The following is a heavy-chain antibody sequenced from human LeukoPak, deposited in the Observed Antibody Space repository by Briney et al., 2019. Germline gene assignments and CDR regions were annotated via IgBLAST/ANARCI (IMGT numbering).Heavy chain of an antibody. CDR2: ISSSSNYM. V-gene: IGHV3-21*01. CDR1: GFTFSRNA. J-gene: IGHJ4*02. CDR3: ARPLDSSNNYFDY. Sequence: GGSLRLSCAASGFTFSRNAMNWVRQAPGKGLEWVSFISSSSNYMSYADPVKGRFTISRDNAKNSLYLQMNSLRAEDTAVYYCARPLDSSNNYFDYWGQGTLVTVSS. D-gene: IGHD6-13*01.